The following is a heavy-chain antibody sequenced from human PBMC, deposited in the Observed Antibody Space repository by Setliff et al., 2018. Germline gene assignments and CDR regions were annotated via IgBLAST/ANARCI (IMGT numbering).Heavy chain of an antibody. V-gene: IGHV4-38-2*02. CDR2: IYHSGST. Sequence: KPSETLSLTCTVSGYSISSGYYWGWIRQPPGKGLEWIGSIYHSGSTYYNPSLKSRVTISVDTSKNQFSLKLSSVTAADTAVYYCASSPGYSSGWYEGWGQGTLVTAPQ. D-gene: IGHD6-19*01. J-gene: IGHJ4*02. CDR3: ASSPGYSSGWYEG. CDR1: GYSISSGYY.